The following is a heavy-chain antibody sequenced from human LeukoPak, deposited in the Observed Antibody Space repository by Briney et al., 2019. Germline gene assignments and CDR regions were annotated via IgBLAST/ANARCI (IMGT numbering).Heavy chain of an antibody. V-gene: IGHV3-11*01. D-gene: IGHD6-13*01. CDR3: ARHIANSDPNWFDP. Sequence: PGGSLRLSCAASGFTFSDYYMSWIRQAPGKGLEWISYIGSSGSTLYYADSVKGRFTISRDNAKNSLYLQMNSLRAEDTAVYYCARHIANSDPNWFDPWGQGTLVTVSS. CDR1: GFTFSDYY. J-gene: IGHJ5*02. CDR2: IGSSGSTL.